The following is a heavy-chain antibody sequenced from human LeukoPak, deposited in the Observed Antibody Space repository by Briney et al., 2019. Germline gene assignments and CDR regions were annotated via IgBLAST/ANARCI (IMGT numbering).Heavy chain of an antibody. J-gene: IGHJ4*02. CDR1: AYTFTSYD. CDR2: MNPNSGNR. V-gene: IGHV1-8*01. D-gene: IGHD6-13*01. Sequence: ASVKVSCKASAYTFTSYDINLVRRATGQGLEWMGWMNPNSGNRGYEQKVQGRVSMTSNTSISTAYMELSSLRSEDTAVYYCARASTSWYTGDRYYFDYWGQGTLVTVSS. CDR3: ARASTSWYTGDRYYFDY.